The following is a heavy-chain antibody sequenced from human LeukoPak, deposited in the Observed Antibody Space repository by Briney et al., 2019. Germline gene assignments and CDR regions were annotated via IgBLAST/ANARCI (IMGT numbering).Heavy chain of an antibody. V-gene: IGHV3-66*01. J-gene: IGHJ4*02. CDR2: NYSGGST. Sequence: GGSLRLSCAASGFTVSSNYMSWVRQAPGKGLEWVSVNYSGGSTYYADSVKGRFTISRDNSKNTLYLQMNSLRAEDTAVYYCARAGYCTNGVCYKGGIDYWGQGTLVTVSS. CDR1: GFTVSSNY. D-gene: IGHD2-8*01. CDR3: ARAGYCTNGVCYKGGIDY.